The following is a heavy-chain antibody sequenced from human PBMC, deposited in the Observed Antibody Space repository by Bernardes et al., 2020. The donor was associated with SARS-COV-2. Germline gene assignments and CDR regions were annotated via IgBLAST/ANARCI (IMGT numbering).Heavy chain of an antibody. D-gene: IGHD2-15*01. V-gene: IGHV3-23*01. CDR2: ISSSGGNT. CDR1: GFTFNMYA. CDR3: AKCVVGYYAVDV. Sequence: GGSLRLSCAASGFTFNMYALTWVRQAPGKGLEWVSGISSSGGNTYYADSVKGRFTISRDNSKNTLFLQMNSLRAEDTAVYYCAKCVVGYYAVDVWGQGTTVTVSS. J-gene: IGHJ6*02.